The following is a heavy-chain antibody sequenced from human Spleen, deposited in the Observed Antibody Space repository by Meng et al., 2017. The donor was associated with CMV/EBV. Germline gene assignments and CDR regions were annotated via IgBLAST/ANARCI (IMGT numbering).Heavy chain of an antibody. J-gene: IGHJ5*02. Sequence: KASGYAFTVFYMHWLRQAPGQGLEWMGWVSPSTGGSRVAQKFQGRVTMSRDMSINTAYMEVTGLTSDDTAVYYCARDAQQLRHNWFDPWGQGTLVTVSS. V-gene: IGHV1-2*02. CDR3: ARDAQQLRHNWFDP. CDR2: VSPSTGGS. D-gene: IGHD6-13*01. CDR1: GYAFTVFY.